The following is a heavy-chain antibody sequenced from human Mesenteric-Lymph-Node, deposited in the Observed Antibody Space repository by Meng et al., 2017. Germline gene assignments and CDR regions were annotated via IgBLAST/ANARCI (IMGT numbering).Heavy chain of an antibody. Sequence: GESLKISCAASGFTFSSYEMNWVRQAPGKGLEWVSYISSSAKTIYYADSVKGRFTISRDNAENSLYLQMNSLRAEDTAVYFCVGELGIARNWYFDLWGLGTLVTVSS. D-gene: IGHD3-16*01. CDR2: ISSSAKTI. CDR3: VGELGIARNWYFDL. CDR1: GFTFSSYE. V-gene: IGHV3-48*03. J-gene: IGHJ2*01.